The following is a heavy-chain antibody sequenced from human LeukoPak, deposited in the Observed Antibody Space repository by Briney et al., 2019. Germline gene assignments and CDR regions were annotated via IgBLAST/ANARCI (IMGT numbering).Heavy chain of an antibody. Sequence: GGSLRLSCAASGFTFNSYWMTWVRQAPGKGLEWVANIKQDGSEKFYVDSVKGRFTISRDNAKNSLYLLMNSLRAEDTAVYYCARDRGNGYRDHWGQGTLVTVSS. CDR2: IKQDGSEK. CDR3: ARDRGNGYRDH. J-gene: IGHJ5*02. D-gene: IGHD5-24*01. CDR1: GFTFNSYW. V-gene: IGHV3-7*01.